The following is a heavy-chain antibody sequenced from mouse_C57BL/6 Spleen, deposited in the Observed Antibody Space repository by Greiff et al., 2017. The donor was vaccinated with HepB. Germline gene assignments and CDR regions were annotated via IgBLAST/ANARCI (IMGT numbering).Heavy chain of an antibody. J-gene: IGHJ3*01. V-gene: IGHV1-55*01. CDR2: IYPGSGST. CDR1: GYTFTSYW. Sequence: QVQLQQPGAELVKPGASVKMSCKASGYTFTSYWITWVKQRPGQGLEWIGDIYPGSGSTNYNEKLKSKATLTVDTSSSTAYMQLSSLTSEDSAVYYCARWRDYGSSSFAYWGQGTLVTVSA. CDR3: ARWRDYGSSSFAY. D-gene: IGHD1-1*01.